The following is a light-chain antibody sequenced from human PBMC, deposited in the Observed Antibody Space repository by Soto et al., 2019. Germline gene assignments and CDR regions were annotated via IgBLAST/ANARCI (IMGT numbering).Light chain of an antibody. V-gene: IGKV3-15*01. J-gene: IGKJ5*01. CDR3: QQYNNWPIT. CDR2: GTS. Sequence: ETVMTQSPATQSVSPGERATLSSRASQSVSSNLAWYQQKPGQAPRLLIYGTSTRATGIPARFSGSGSGTEFTLTISSLQSEDFAVYYCQQYNNWPITFGQGTRLEIK. CDR1: QSVSSN.